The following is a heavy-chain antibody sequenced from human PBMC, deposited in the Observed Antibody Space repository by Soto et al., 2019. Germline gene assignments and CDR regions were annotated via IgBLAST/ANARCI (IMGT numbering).Heavy chain of an antibody. CDR2: IYYSGST. V-gene: IGHV4-31*03. Sequence: KTSETLSLTCTVSGGSISSGGYFWSWIRQQPGKGLEWIGYIYYSGSTYYNPSLKSRVAISVDTSKNQFSLKLTSVTAADTAVYYCARGGVSSDNYFDYWGQGTLVTVSS. J-gene: IGHJ4*02. D-gene: IGHD3-22*01. CDR1: GGSISSGGYF. CDR3: ARGGVSSDNYFDY.